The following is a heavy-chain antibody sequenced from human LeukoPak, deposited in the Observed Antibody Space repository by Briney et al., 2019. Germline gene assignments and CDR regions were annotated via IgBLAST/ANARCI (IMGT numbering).Heavy chain of an antibody. D-gene: IGHD4-11*01. J-gene: IGHJ3*02. CDR2: INHSGST. CDR3: ARRRLTTVSHDAFDI. CDR1: GGSFRDYY. V-gene: IGHV4-34*01. Sequence: SETLSLTCAVYGGSFRDYYWSWIRQPPGKGLEWIGEINHSGSTYYNPSLKSRVTISVDTSKNQFSLKLSSVTAADTAVYYCARRRLTTVSHDAFDIWGQGTMVTVSS.